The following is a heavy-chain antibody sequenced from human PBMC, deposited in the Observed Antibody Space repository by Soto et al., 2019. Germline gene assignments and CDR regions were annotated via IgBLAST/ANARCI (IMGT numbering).Heavy chain of an antibody. Sequence: ASVKVSCKASGYTFTGYGINWVRQAPGQGLEWMGWISASNGNTNYAQKFQGRVTMTTDTSTTTANMELRSLRSDDTAVYYCARGTAVTDKVNYGLDVWGQGTTVTV. CDR3: ARGTAVTDKVNYGLDV. CDR2: ISASNGNT. V-gene: IGHV1-18*01. J-gene: IGHJ6*02. CDR1: GYTFTGYG. D-gene: IGHD5-18*01.